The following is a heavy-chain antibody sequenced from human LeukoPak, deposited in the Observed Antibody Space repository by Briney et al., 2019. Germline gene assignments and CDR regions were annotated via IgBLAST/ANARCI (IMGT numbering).Heavy chain of an antibody. CDR2: INPDGSEK. Sequence: AGSLRLSCAASGFTFSNFWMSWVRPAQGNGLEWVANINPDGSEKYSVDSVTGRFTISRDNAENTVFLQMNSLRAEDSAVYYCARDLAAWDVWGKGTTVTVSS. CDR3: ARDLAAWDV. CDR1: GFTFSNFW. J-gene: IGHJ6*04. V-gene: IGHV3-7*01.